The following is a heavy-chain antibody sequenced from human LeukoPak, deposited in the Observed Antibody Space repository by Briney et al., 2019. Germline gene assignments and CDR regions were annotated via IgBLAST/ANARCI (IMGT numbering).Heavy chain of an antibody. D-gene: IGHD4-17*01. CDR2: IYTSGST. Sequence: SETLSLTCTVSGGSISSGSYYWSWIRQPAGKGLEWIGRIYTSGSTNYNPSLKSRVTMSVDTSKNQFSLKLSSVTAADTAVYYCASDYGDYVPLDVWGKGTTVTVSS. J-gene: IGHJ6*04. CDR1: GGSISSGSYY. CDR3: ASDYGDYVPLDV. V-gene: IGHV4-61*02.